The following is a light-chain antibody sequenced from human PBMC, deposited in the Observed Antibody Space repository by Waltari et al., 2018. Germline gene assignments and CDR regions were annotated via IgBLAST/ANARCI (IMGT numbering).Light chain of an antibody. CDR2: GST. CDR1: GPNIGAGYD. Sequence: QSVLTQPPSVSGAPGQKVTISCTGSGPNIGAGYDVHWSQQLPRAAPKLLIYGSTSRPLGVPDRFFGSTSGTSASLAITGLQAEDEGDYYCQSYDTSLSVVFGGGTKLTVL. CDR3: QSYDTSLSVV. V-gene: IGLV1-40*01. J-gene: IGLJ3*02.